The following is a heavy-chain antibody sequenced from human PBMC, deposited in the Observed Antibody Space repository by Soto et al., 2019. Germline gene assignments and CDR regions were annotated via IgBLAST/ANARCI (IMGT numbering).Heavy chain of an antibody. D-gene: IGHD3-10*01. Sequence: QVQMVQSGAEVKKPGSSARVSCKVSGGTFSRHSISWVRQAPGQGLEWMGGIIPIFDATQYAPKFQGRLTITADESTTTFHMDLSGLRPEDTAIYYCARDLTSVRGSWGQGNLVTVS. V-gene: IGHV1-69*01. CDR2: IIPIFDAT. CDR3: ARDLTSVRGS. J-gene: IGHJ4*02. CDR1: GGTFSRHS.